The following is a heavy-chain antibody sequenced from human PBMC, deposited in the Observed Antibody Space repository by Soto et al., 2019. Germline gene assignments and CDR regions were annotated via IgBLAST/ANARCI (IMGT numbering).Heavy chain of an antibody. Sequence: QVQLVQSGAEVKKPGSSVKVSCKASGGTFSSYAINWVRQAPGQGLEWMGGSIPIFGTADYAQKFQGRVTITADQSTSTAYMALSSLRSEDTAVYYCAQCLLGVNYYYGMDVWGQGTTVTVSS. J-gene: IGHJ6*02. CDR2: SIPIFGTA. V-gene: IGHV1-69*12. CDR3: AQCLLGVNYYYGMDV. CDR1: GGTFSSYA. D-gene: IGHD3-16*01.